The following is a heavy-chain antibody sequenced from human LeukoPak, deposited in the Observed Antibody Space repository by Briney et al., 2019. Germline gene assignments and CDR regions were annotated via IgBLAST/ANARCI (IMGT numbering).Heavy chain of an antibody. CDR3: ARYPTYDSSGRHY. CDR2: IYTSGST. J-gene: IGHJ4*02. D-gene: IGHD3-22*01. Sequence: SETLSLTCTVSGGPISSGSYYWSWIRQPAGKGLEWIGRIYTSGSTNYNPSLKSRVTISVDTSKNQFSLKLSPVTAADTAVYYCARYPTYDSSGRHYWGQGTLVTVSS. CDR1: GGPISSGSYY. V-gene: IGHV4-61*02.